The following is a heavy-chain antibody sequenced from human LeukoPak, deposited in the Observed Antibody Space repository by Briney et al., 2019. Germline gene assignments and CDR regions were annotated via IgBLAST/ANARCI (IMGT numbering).Heavy chain of an antibody. CDR2: VTAFNENT. J-gene: IGHJ6*03. D-gene: IGHD2-2*01. V-gene: IGHV1-18*01. CDR3: ARDVVVVVPAATDRYYYYYMDV. Sequence: ASVKVSCKASGFALTTYNIVWLRQAPGQGLEWLGWVTAFNENTDYSRKVQGRVTMTRDRSTDTAYMELRSLRSDDTAVYYCARDVVVVVPAATDRYYYYYMDVWGKGTTVTISS. CDR1: GFALTTYN.